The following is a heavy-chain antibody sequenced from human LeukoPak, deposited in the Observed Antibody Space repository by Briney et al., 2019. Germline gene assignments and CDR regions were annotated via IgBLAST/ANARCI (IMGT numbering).Heavy chain of an antibody. CDR1: GGSVSGYY. J-gene: IGHJ4*02. Sequence: PSETLSLTCAVYGGSVSGYYWSWIRQPPEKGLEWIGEISHRGRTHYTPSLQSRVTMSVDTSKNQFALNLNSVTAADTAVYYCARVPLRFLDPFDDWGQGILVTVSS. CDR3: ARVPLRFLDPFDD. V-gene: IGHV4-34*01. D-gene: IGHD3-3*01. CDR2: ISHRGRT.